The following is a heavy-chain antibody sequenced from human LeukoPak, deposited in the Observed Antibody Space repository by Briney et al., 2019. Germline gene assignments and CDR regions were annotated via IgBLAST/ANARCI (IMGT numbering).Heavy chain of an antibody. CDR2: IYYSGST. J-gene: IGHJ4*02. D-gene: IGHD4-17*01. V-gene: IGHV4-59*01. Sequence: PSETLSLTCTVSGGSISSYCWSWIRQPPGKGLEWIGYIYYSGSTNYNPSLKSRVTISVDTSKNQFSLKLSSVTAADTAVYYCARTTETEDYWGQGTLVTVSS. CDR1: GGSISSYC. CDR3: ARTTETEDY.